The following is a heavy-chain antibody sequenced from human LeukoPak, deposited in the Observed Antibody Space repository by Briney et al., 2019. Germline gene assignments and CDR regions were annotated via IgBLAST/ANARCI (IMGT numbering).Heavy chain of an antibody. Sequence: GESLKISCKGSGYSFTSYWIGWVRQMPGKGLEWMGIIYPGDSDTRYSPSFQGQVTISADKSISTAYLQWSSLKASDTAMYHCARNFGEFTRYYYGMDVWGQGTTVTVSS. CDR1: GYSFTSYW. CDR2: IYPGDSDT. J-gene: IGHJ6*02. V-gene: IGHV5-51*01. D-gene: IGHD3-10*01. CDR3: ARNFGEFTRYYYGMDV.